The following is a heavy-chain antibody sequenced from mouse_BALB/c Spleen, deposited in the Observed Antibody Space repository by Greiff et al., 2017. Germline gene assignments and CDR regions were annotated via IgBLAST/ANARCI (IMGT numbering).Heavy chain of an antibody. CDR2: IWGDGST. CDR3: AKDGITTVVAPYYYAMDY. Sequence: VQRVESGPGLVAPSQSLSITCTVSGFSLTSYGVSWVRQPPGKGLEWLGVIWGDGSTNYHSALISRLSISKDNSKSQVFLKLNSLQTDDTATYYCAKDGITTVVAPYYYAMDYWGQGTSVTVSS. V-gene: IGHV2-3*01. J-gene: IGHJ4*01. D-gene: IGHD1-1*01. CDR1: GFSLTSYG.